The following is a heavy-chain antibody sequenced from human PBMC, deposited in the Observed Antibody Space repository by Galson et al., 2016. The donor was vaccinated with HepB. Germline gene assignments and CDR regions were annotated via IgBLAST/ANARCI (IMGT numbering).Heavy chain of an antibody. Sequence: SLRLSCAASGFSFSSYAMSWVRQAPGKGLEWVAVVSYDGSNKYYADSVKGRFTISRDNSMNTLSLQMNSLRPEDTAVYYSVRVAATTMMTSRFDSWGQGTLVTVSS. D-gene: IGHD2-15*01. J-gene: IGHJ4*02. CDR3: VRVAATTMMTSRFDS. V-gene: IGHV3-30-3*01. CDR1: GFSFSSYA. CDR2: VSYDGSNK.